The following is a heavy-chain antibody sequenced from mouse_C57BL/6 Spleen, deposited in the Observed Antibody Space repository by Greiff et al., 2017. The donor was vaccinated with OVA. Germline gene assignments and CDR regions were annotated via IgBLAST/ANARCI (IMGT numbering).Heavy chain of an antibody. J-gene: IGHJ4*01. CDR1: GYAFTNYL. V-gene: IGHV1-54*01. Sequence: QVQLQQSGAELVRPGTSVKVSCKASGYAFTNYLIEWVKQRPGQGLEWIGVINPGSGGTNYNEKFKGKATLTADKSSSTAYMQLISLTSEDSAVYFCARSIYYYGSLDYWGQGTSVTVSS. CDR2: INPGSGGT. D-gene: IGHD1-1*01. CDR3: ARSIYYYGSLDY.